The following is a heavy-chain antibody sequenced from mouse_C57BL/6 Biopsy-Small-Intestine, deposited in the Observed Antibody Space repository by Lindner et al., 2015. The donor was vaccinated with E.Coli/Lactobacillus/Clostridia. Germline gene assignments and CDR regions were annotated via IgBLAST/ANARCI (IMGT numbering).Heavy chain of an antibody. V-gene: IGHV1-42*01. CDR2: INPSTGGT. CDR1: GYSFTGYY. D-gene: IGHD2-12*01. Sequence: VQLQESGPELVKPGASVKISCKASGYSFTGYYMNWVKQSPEKSLEWIGEINPSTGGTTYNQKFKAKATLTVDKSSSTAYMQLKSLTSEDSAVYYCAPTYVWFAYWGQGTLVTVSA. CDR3: APTYVWFAY. J-gene: IGHJ3*01.